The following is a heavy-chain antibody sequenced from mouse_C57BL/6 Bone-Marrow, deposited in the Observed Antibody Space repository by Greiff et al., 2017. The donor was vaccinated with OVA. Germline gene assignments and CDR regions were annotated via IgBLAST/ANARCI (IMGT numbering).Heavy chain of an antibody. CDR1: GFNIKDDY. CDR3: TTLVTTVVADAMDY. D-gene: IGHD1-1*01. J-gene: IGHJ4*01. V-gene: IGHV14-4*01. Sequence: EVQLVESGAELVRPGASVKLSCTASGFNIKDDYMHWVKQRPEQGLVWIGWIDPENGDTEYASKFQGKATITADTSSNTAYLQLSSLTSEDTAVYYCTTLVTTVVADAMDYWGQGTSVTVSS. CDR2: IDPENGDT.